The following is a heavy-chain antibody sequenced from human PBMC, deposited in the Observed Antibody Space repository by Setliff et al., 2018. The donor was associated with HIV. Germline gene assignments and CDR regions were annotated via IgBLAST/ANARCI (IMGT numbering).Heavy chain of an antibody. V-gene: IGHV3-21*01. D-gene: IGHD3-3*01. CDR3: ARDYLYYNLYNGSPVYGMDV. CDR1: GFSFSTNA. J-gene: IGHJ6*02. Sequence: GGSLRLSCEASGFSFSTNAMGWVRQAPGKGLEWVSSISIGSGGAIDYADSVQGRFTISRDNSKNSLYLQMNSLRVEDTAVYYCARDYLYYNLYNGSPVYGMDVWGQGTTVTVSS. CDR2: ISIGSGGAI.